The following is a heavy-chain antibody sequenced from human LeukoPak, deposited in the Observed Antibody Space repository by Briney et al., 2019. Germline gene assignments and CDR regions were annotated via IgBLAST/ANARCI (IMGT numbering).Heavy chain of an antibody. J-gene: IGHJ4*02. CDR1: GGSFSGYY. V-gene: IGHV4-34*01. D-gene: IGHD2-21*02. CDR3: AGRYCGGDCYSYYFDY. CDR2: INHSGST. Sequence: PSETLSLTCAVYGGSFSGYYWSWIRQPPGKGLEWIGEINHSGSTNYNPSLKSRVTISVDTSKNQFSLKLSSVTAADTAVYYCAGRYCGGDCYSYYFDYWGQGTLVNVSS.